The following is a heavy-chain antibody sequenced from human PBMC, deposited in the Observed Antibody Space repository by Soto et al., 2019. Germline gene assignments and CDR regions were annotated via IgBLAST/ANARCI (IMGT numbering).Heavy chain of an antibody. V-gene: IGHV3-48*02. J-gene: IGHJ4*02. CDR3: ARDFLDYYDSSGYPFDY. Sequence: GGSLRLSCAASGFTFSSYSMNWVRQAPGKGLEWVSYISSSSSTIYYADSVKGRFTISRDNAKNSLYLQMNSLRDEDTAVYYCARDFLDYYDSSGYPFDYWGQGTPVTVSS. CDR1: GFTFSSYS. D-gene: IGHD3-22*01. CDR2: ISSSSSTI.